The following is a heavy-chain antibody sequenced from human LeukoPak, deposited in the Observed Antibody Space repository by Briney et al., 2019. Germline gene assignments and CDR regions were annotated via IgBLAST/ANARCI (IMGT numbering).Heavy chain of an antibody. CDR3: ARDPGYCGGDCYSKFDY. D-gene: IGHD2-21*02. CDR1: GFIFNKHA. CDR2: ISSSSSYI. Sequence: PGGSLRLSCAASGFIFNKHAMSWVRQAPGKGLEWVSSISSSSSYIYYADSVKGRFTISRDNAKNSLYLQMNSLRAEDTAVYYCARDPGYCGGDCYSKFDYWGQGTLVTVSS. V-gene: IGHV3-21*01. J-gene: IGHJ4*02.